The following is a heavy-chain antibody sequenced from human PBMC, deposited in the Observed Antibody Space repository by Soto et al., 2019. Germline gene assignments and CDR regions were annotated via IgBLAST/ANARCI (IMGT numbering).Heavy chain of an antibody. CDR3: ARKLPWNYGMDV. J-gene: IGHJ6*02. D-gene: IGHD5-12*01. CDR1: GYTFTSYG. V-gene: IGHV1-18*04. CDR2: VSAYNGNT. Sequence: GASVEVSWKASGYTFTSYGISWVLQAPGQGLEWMGWVSAYNGNTNYAQKLQGRVTMTTDTSTSTAYMELRSLRSDDTAVYYCARKLPWNYGMDVWGQGTTVTVSS.